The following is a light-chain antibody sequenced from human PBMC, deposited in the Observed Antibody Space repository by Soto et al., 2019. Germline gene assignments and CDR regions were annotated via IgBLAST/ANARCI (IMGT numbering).Light chain of an antibody. Sequence: QSALTQPASVSGSPGQSITISCTGTSSDVGGYNYVSWYQQHPGKVPKLIIYEVNNRPSGVSNRFSGSKSGNAASLTISGLQAEDEADYYCSSYTNTGTLYVFGTGTKLTVL. CDR1: SSDVGGYNY. CDR3: SSYTNTGTLYV. CDR2: EVN. J-gene: IGLJ1*01. V-gene: IGLV2-14*01.